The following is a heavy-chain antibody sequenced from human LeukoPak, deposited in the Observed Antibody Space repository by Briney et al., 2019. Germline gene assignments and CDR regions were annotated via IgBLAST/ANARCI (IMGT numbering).Heavy chain of an antibody. CDR1: GFTFSSYG. Sequence: GGSLRLSCAVSGFTFSSYGMHWVRQAPGKGLEWVAVISYDGSNKFYADSVKGRFTISRDNSKNTLYLQMNSLRAEDTAVYYCVKESGYFDYWGQGTLVTVSS. CDR3: VKESGYFDY. V-gene: IGHV3-30*18. CDR2: ISYDGSNK. J-gene: IGHJ4*02.